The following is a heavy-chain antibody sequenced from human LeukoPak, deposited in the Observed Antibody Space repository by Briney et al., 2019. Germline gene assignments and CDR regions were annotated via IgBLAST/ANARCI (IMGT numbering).Heavy chain of an antibody. V-gene: IGHV3-21*01. CDR1: GFTFSSYS. J-gene: IGHJ6*03. CDR2: ISSSSSYI. D-gene: IGHD5-18*01. CDR3: ARGIQLGYMDV. Sequence: GGSLRLSCAASGFTFSSYSMNWVRQAPGKGLEWVSSISSSSSYIYYADSVKGRFTISRDNAKNSLYLQMNSLRAEDTAVYYCARGIQLGYMDVWGKGTTVTVSS.